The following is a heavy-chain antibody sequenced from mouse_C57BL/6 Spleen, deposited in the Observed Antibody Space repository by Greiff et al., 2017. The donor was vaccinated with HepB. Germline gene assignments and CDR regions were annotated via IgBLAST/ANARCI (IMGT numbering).Heavy chain of an antibody. D-gene: IGHD4-1*01. CDR3: ARTGTGGAWFAY. J-gene: IGHJ3*01. V-gene: IGHV1-69*01. CDR2: IDPSDSYT. Sequence: VQLQQPGAELVMPGASVKLSCKASGYTFTSYWMHWVKQRPGQGLEWIGEIDPSDSYTNYNQKFKGKSTLSVDKSSSTAYMQLSSLTSEDSSVYYGARTGTGGAWFAYWGQGTLVTVSA. CDR1: GYTFTSYW.